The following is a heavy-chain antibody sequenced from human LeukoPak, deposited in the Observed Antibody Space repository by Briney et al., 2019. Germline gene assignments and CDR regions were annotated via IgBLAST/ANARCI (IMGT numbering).Heavy chain of an antibody. V-gene: IGHV1-69*06. Sequence: GASVKVSCKASGGTFSSYAISWVRQAPGQGLEWMGGIIPIFGTANYAQKFQGRVTITADKSTSTAYMELSSLRSEDTAVYYCATLLGSGSYQRGGDYWGQGTLVTVSS. CDR3: ATLLGSGSYQRGGDY. CDR1: GGTFSSYA. D-gene: IGHD1-26*01. J-gene: IGHJ4*02. CDR2: IIPIFGTA.